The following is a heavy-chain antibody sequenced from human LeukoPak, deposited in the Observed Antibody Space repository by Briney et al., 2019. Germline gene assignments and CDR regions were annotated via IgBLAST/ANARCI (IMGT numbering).Heavy chain of an antibody. V-gene: IGHV3-33*06. CDR2: IWYDGSNK. CDR1: GFTFSSYG. J-gene: IGHJ6*03. D-gene: IGHD5-12*01. Sequence: PGRSLRLSCAASGFTFSSYGMHWVRQAPGKGLEWVAVIWYDGSNKHYADSVKGRFTISRDNSKNTLYLQMNSLRAEDTAVYYCAKVGSSGYDPFYYYYMDVWGKGTTVTVSS. CDR3: AKVGSSGYDPFYYYYMDV.